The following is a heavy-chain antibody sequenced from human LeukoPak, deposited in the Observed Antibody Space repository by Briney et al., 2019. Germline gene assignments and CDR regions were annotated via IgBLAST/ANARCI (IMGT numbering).Heavy chain of an antibody. CDR1: GYSFTSYW. CDR2: IYPGDSDT. V-gene: IGHV5-51*01. J-gene: IGHJ6*02. CDR3: GGASYYYGMDV. Sequence: GESLKISCKGSGYSFTSYWIGWVRQMPGKGLGWMGIIYPGDSDTRYSPSFQGQATISADKSISTAYLQWSSLKASDTAMYYCGGASYYYGMDVWGQGTTVTVSS.